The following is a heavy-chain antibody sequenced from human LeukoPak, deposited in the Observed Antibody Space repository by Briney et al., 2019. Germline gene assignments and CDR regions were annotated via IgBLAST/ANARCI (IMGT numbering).Heavy chain of an antibody. V-gene: IGHV3-30*03. J-gene: IGHJ6*02. CDR2: ISYDGSNK. Sequence: GGSLRLSCAASGFTFSSYSMNWVRQAPGKGLEWVAVISYDGSNKYYADSVKGRFTISRDNSKNTLYLQMNSLRAEDTAVYYCAREPPKQWLAYYYGMDVWGQGTTVTVSS. CDR1: GFTFSSYS. CDR3: AREPPKQWLAYYYGMDV. D-gene: IGHD6-19*01.